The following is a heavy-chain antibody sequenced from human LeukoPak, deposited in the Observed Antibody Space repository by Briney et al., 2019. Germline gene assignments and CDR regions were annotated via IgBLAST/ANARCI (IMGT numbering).Heavy chain of an antibody. V-gene: IGHV1-18*04. CDR1: GYTFTSYG. Sequence: GASVKVSCKASGYTFTSYGISWVRQAPGRGLEWMGWISAYNGNTNYAQKLQGRVTMTTDTSTSTAYMELRSLRSDDTAVYYCARDGGFDPDYYFDYWGQGTLVTVSS. CDR3: ARDGGFDPDYYFDY. CDR2: ISAYNGNT. D-gene: IGHD3-16*01. J-gene: IGHJ4*02.